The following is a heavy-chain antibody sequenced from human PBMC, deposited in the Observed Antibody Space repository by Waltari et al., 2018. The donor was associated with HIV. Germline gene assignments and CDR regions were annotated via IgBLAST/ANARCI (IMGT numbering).Heavy chain of an antibody. CDR1: GFTFSSAW. CDR3: TTDPATSGYSYHY. V-gene: IGHV3-15*01. CDR2: IKSKTDGGTT. J-gene: IGHJ4*02. D-gene: IGHD5-18*01. Sequence: EVQLVASGGGLVKPGGYLRLSCAASGFTFSSAWMRWGRLGTGKGREGVGRIKSKTDGGTTDYAAPVKGRFTISRDDSKNTLYLQMNSLKTEDTAVYYCTTDPATSGYSYHYWGQGTLVTVSS.